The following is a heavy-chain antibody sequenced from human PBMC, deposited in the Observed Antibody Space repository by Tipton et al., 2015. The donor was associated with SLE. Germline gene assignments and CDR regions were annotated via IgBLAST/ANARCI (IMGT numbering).Heavy chain of an antibody. J-gene: IGHJ4*02. V-gene: IGHV4-4*07. CDR1: GGSISRYS. D-gene: IGHD7-27*01. Sequence: GLVKPSETLSLTCTVSGGSISRYSWSWIRQPAGEGLEWIGRIYASGSTNYNPSLRNRAAMSVDTSKSQFSLKLTSVTAADTAVYYCARGWGWFDYWGQGTQVTVSS. CDR3: ARGWGWFDY. CDR2: IYASGST.